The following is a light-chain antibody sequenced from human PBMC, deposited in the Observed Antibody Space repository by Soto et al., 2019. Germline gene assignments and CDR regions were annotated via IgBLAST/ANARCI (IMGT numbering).Light chain of an antibody. CDR3: SSFTSSSTYVV. J-gene: IGLJ2*01. CDR1: SSDVGGYKY. CDR2: EVS. V-gene: IGLV2-14*01. Sequence: QSALTQPASVSGSPGQSITISCTGTSSDVGGYKYVSWYQQHPGKAPKLMIYEVSNRPSGVSNRFSGSKSGNTASLTISGLQAEDEADYYCSSFTSSSTYVVFGGGTKLIVL.